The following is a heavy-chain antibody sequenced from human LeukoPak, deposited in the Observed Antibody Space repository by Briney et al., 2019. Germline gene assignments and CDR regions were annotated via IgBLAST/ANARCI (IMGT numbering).Heavy chain of an antibody. V-gene: IGHV1-2*02. CDR2: INPNSGAT. CDR3: ARGISETGISD. Sequence: EASVKVSCKASGFTFTGYYLHWVRQAPRHGLEWMGWINPNSGATDYAQNFQGRVTMARDTSITTAYMELSSLRSDDTAVYYCARGISETGISDWGQGTLVTVSS. CDR1: GFTFTGYY. J-gene: IGHJ4*02. D-gene: IGHD6-19*01.